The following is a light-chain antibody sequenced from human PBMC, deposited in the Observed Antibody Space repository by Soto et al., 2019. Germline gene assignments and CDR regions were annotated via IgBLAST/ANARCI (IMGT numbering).Light chain of an antibody. CDR3: SSYTSSSTLV. Sequence: QSVLTQPASVSGSPGQSITISCTGTSSDVGGYNYVFWYQQHPGKAPKLMIYDVSNRPSGVSNRFSDSKSGNTASLTISGLQADDEADYYCSSYTSSSTLVFGGGTKVTVL. CDR1: SSDVGGYNY. CDR2: DVS. J-gene: IGLJ2*01. V-gene: IGLV2-14*01.